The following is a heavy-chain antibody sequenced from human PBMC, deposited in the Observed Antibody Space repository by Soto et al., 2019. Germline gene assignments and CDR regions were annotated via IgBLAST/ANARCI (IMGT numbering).Heavy chain of an antibody. J-gene: IGHJ3*02. CDR3: ARVTYYYDSSGYHDAFDI. CDR1: GYTFTGYY. Sequence: GASVKVSCKASGYTFTGYYMHWVRQAPGQGLEWMGWINPNSGGTNYAQKFQGWVTMTRDTSISTAYMELSRLRSDDTAVYYCARVTYYYDSSGYHDAFDIWGQGTMVTVSS. CDR2: INPNSGGT. V-gene: IGHV1-2*04. D-gene: IGHD3-22*01.